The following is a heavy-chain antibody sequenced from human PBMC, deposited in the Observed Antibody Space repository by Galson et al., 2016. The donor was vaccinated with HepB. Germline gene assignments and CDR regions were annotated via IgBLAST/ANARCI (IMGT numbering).Heavy chain of an antibody. V-gene: IGHV3-43*02. CDR2: INAQDDRT. J-gene: IGHJ6*02. D-gene: IGHD4-23*01. CDR3: AQHGDAGNSADYNGFDV. Sequence: SLRLSCAASGFIFEDFGMHWVRQAPGKGLEWVSLINAQDDRTYYAASVKGRFTVSRDNNKKILYLQMNRLNIDDTALYYCAQHGDAGNSADYNGFDVWGQWTMVTVSS. CDR1: GFIFEDFG.